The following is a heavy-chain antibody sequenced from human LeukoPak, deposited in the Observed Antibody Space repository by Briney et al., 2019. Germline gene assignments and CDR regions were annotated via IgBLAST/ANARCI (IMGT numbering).Heavy chain of an antibody. Sequence: HRGGSLRLSCAASGFTFSSYAMSWVRQAPGKGLEWVSAISGSGGSTYYAHSVKGRFTISRDNSKNTLYLQMNSLRAEDTAVYYCAKDRSYGGLLSLSWGQGSLVTVSS. V-gene: IGHV3-23*01. CDR3: AKDRSYGGLLSLS. CDR2: ISGSGGST. J-gene: IGHJ5*02. CDR1: GFTFSSYA. D-gene: IGHD4-23*01.